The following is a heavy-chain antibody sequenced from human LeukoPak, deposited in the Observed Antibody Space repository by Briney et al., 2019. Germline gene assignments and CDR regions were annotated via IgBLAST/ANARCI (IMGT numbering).Heavy chain of an antibody. CDR1: GYTFTGYY. J-gene: IGHJ6*02. V-gene: IGHV1-2*02. CDR3: ARGTGITMVRGALSAYYYYGMDV. CDR2: INPNSGGT. Sequence: ASVKVSCKASGYTFTGYYMHWVRQAPGQGLEWMGWINPNSGGTNYAQKFQGRVTMTRDTSISTAYMELSRLRSDDTAVYYCARGTGITMVRGALSAYYYYGMDVWGQGTTVNVSS. D-gene: IGHD3-10*01.